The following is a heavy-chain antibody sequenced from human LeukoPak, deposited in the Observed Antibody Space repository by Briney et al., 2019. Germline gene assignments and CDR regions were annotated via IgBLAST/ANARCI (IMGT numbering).Heavy chain of an antibody. Sequence: KPSETLSLTCTVSRGSVSSSTYYWSWVRQPPGKGLEWIACIYYTGSTYYNPSLKSRVTISLDMSKNEFFLTMTSVTAADTAVYFCTAEKNGSPHYWGQGTQVTVSS. CDR3: TAEKNGSPHY. V-gene: IGHV4-39*07. CDR2: IYYTGST. D-gene: IGHD2-8*01. J-gene: IGHJ4*02. CDR1: RGSVSSSTYY.